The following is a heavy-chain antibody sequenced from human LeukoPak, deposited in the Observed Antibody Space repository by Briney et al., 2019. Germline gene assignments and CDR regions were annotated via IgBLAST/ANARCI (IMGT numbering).Heavy chain of an antibody. CDR1: GFTFEDYG. CDR2: LNWNGGGR. D-gene: IGHD4-17*01. J-gene: IGHJ5*02. CDR3: ARDAVPSGRSWFDP. V-gene: IGHV3-20*04. Sequence: GGSLRLSCTVSGFTFEDYGMNWVRQVPGKEPEWVSGLNWNGGGRRYADSVKGRFIISRDNAKGVLYLQLNDLRVEDTAPYYCARDAVPSGRSWFDPWGQGTLVTVSS.